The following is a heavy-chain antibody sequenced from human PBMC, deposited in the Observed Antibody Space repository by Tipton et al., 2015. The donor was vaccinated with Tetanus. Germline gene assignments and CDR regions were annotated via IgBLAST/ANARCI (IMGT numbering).Heavy chain of an antibody. Sequence: TLSLTCSVSGASISGSPYFWNWIRHQPGKGLEWIGYIYYSGSTYYNPSLESRVTISVDTSKNQFSLKPTSVTAADTAMYYCARDFSYYFDSKSGFDYWGQGTLVTVSS. V-gene: IGHV4-31*03. CDR3: ARDFSYYFDSKSGFDY. D-gene: IGHD3-22*01. J-gene: IGHJ4*02. CDR2: IYYSGST. CDR1: GASISGSPYF.